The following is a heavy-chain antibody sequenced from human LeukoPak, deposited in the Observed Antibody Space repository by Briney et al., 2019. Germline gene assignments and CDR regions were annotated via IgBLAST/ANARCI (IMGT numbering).Heavy chain of an antibody. Sequence: SETLSLTCAVYGGSFSGYYWSWIRQPPGKGLEWIGEINHSGSTNYNPSLKSRVTISVDTSKNQFSLKLSSVTAADTAVYYCARQSEQYYDFWSGYYIFDYWGQGTLVTVSS. CDR3: ARQSEQYYDFWSGYYIFDY. D-gene: IGHD3-3*01. J-gene: IGHJ4*02. CDR2: INHSGST. V-gene: IGHV4-34*01. CDR1: GGSFSGYY.